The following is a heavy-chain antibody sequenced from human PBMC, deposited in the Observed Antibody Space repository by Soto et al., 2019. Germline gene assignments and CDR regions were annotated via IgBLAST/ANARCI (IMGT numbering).Heavy chain of an antibody. D-gene: IGHD6-19*01. CDR1: GGSISSSSYY. V-gene: IGHV4-39*01. CDR2: IYYSGST. J-gene: IGHJ4*02. CDR3: ARHLPIKSIAVAGTPFFDY. Sequence: SETLSLTCTVSGGSISSSSYYWGWIRQPPGKGLEWIGSIYYSGSTYYNPSLKRRVTISVDTSKNQFSLKLSSVTAADTAVYYCARHLPIKSIAVAGTPFFDYWGQGTLVTVSS.